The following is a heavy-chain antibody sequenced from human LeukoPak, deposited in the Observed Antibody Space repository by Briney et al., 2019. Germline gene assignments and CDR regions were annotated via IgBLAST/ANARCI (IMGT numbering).Heavy chain of an antibody. Sequence: ASVKVSCKASGYTFTSYGISWVRQAPGQGLEWMGWISAYNGNTNYAQKLQGRVTMTTDKSTSTAYMELSSLRSEDTAVYYCARERYYDFWSGYSIDYWGQGTLVTVSS. D-gene: IGHD3-3*01. CDR2: ISAYNGNT. J-gene: IGHJ4*02. V-gene: IGHV1-18*01. CDR3: ARERYYDFWSGYSIDY. CDR1: GYTFTSYG.